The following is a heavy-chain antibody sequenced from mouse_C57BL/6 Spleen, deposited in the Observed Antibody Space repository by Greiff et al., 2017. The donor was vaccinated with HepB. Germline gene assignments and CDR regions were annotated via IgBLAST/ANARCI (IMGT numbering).Heavy chain of an antibody. J-gene: IGHJ2*01. CDR1: GFTFSSYT. Sequence: EVQLQQSGGGLVKPGGSLKLSCAASGFTFSSYTMSWVRQTPEKRLEWVATISGGGGNTYYPDSVKGRFTISRDNAKNTLYLQMSSLRSEDTALYYCARHYYGSSLDYWGQGTTLTVSS. CDR2: ISGGGGNT. D-gene: IGHD1-1*01. V-gene: IGHV5-9*01. CDR3: ARHYYGSSLDY.